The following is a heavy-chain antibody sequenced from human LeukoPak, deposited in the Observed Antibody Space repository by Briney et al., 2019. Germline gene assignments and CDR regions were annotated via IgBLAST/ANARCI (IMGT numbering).Heavy chain of an antibody. D-gene: IGHD6-6*01. Sequence: SQTLSLTCAFSGDSLSSNSATWNWIRQSPSSGLEWLGRTYYRCEWYNYYAVSVKSRITINPDTSKNQFSLQLNSVTPEDTAVYYCARRGPAGSSSSGMDVWGQGTTVTVSS. CDR2: TYYRCEWYN. CDR1: GDSLSSNSAT. V-gene: IGHV6-1*01. J-gene: IGHJ6*02. CDR3: ARRGPAGSSSSGMDV.